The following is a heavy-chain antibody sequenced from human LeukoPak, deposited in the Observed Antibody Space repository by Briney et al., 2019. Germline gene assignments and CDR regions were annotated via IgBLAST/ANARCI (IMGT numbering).Heavy chain of an antibody. V-gene: IGHV3-74*01. CDR3: ARDRVLGSGSSDY. Sequence: GGSLRLSCAASGFTFTSNWMSWVRQAPGKGLVWVSRIRGDGGDTNYADSVKGRFTVSRDNAKNTLYLQMNSLTTEDTAVYFCARDRVLGSGSSDYWGQGTLVTVSS. J-gene: IGHJ4*02. D-gene: IGHD3-10*01. CDR1: GFTFTSNW. CDR2: IRGDGGDT.